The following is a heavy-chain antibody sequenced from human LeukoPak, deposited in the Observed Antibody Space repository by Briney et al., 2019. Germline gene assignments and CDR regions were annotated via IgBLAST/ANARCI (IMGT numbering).Heavy chain of an antibody. V-gene: IGHV3-43D*03. CDR3: VRSRAASLGYFDS. CDR1: GFIFNDYA. D-gene: IGHD7-27*01. J-gene: IGHJ4*02. CDR2: SGWTGIGT. Sequence: GGSLRLSCAVSGFIFNDYALHWVRQVPGKGLEWLSFSGWTGIGTDYGDSVKGRFTISRDDSKNSLYLQVHSLRSEDSALYYCVRSRAASLGYFDSWGQGTLVTVSS.